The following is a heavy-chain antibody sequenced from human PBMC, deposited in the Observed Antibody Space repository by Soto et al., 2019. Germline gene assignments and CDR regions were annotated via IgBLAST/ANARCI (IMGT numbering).Heavy chain of an antibody. J-gene: IGHJ4*02. V-gene: IGHV1-8*01. CDR3: ARASGVQDKYYFDY. CDR2: INPNNGNT. CDR1: GYTFTTYD. D-gene: IGHD3-10*01. Sequence: QVQLVQSGAEVKKPGASVKVSCKASGYTFTTYDINWVRQATGQGLEWMGWINPNNGNTGYAQNFQGRVTMTRDTSISTAYTEVSSLRSDDTALYYWARASGVQDKYYFDYWGQGALVTVSS.